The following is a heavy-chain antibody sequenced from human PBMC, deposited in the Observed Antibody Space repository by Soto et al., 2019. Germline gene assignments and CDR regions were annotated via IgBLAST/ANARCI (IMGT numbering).Heavy chain of an antibody. J-gene: IGHJ4*02. D-gene: IGHD2-15*01. Sequence: ASVKVSCKASGYTFTNSDINWVRQAPGQGLEWMGWMNPDSGHAAYAQKFQGRVTLTTSTSTSTVYMEMRSLGSEDTAVYYCARRPHCSGGVCYYGLDNWGQGTLVTVSS. CDR3: ARRPHCSGGVCYYGLDN. CDR2: MNPDSGHA. V-gene: IGHV1-8*01. CDR1: GYTFTNSD.